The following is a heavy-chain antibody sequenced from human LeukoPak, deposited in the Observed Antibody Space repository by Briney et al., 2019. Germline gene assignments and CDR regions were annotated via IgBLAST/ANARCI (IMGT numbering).Heavy chain of an antibody. CDR1: GYTFTSYA. J-gene: IGHJ3*02. D-gene: IGHD3-22*01. CDR3: ARAAKPQYYYDSSGYDDAFDI. Sequence: ASVTVSCKASGYTFTSYAMNWVRQAPGQGLEWMGWINTNTGNPTYAQGFTGRFVFSLDTSVSTAYLQISSLEAEDTAVYYCARAAKPQYYYDSSGYDDAFDIWGQGTMVTVSS. V-gene: IGHV7-4-1*02. CDR2: INTNTGNP.